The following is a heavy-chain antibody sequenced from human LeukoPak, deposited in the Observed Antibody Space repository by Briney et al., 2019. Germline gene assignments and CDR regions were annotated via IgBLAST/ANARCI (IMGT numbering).Heavy chain of an antibody. CDR2: INHSGST. J-gene: IGHJ5*02. CDR3: ARRVVVAATNWFDP. D-gene: IGHD2-15*01. V-gene: IGHV4-34*01. Sequence: KPSETLSLTCAVYGGSFSGYYWSWIRQPPGKGLEWIGEINHSGSTNYNPSLKSRVTISVGTSKNQFSLKLSSVTAADTAVYYCARRVVVAATNWFDPWGQGTLVTVSS. CDR1: GGSFSGYY.